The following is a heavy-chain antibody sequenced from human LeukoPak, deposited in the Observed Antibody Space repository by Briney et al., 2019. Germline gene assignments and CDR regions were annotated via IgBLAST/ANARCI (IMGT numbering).Heavy chain of an antibody. CDR1: GYSISSGYY. V-gene: IGHV4-38-2*02. CDR2: IYHSGST. D-gene: IGHD6-13*01. J-gene: IGHJ4*02. Sequence: SETLSLTCTVSGYSISSGYYWGWIRQPPGKGLEWIGSIYHSGSTYYNPSLKSRVTISVDTSKNQFSLKLTSVTPADTAVYYCARDRPGDSSLDYWGQGTLVTVSS. CDR3: ARDRPGDSSLDY.